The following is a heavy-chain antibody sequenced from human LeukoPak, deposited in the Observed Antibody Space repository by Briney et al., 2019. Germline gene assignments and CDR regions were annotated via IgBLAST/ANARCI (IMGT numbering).Heavy chain of an antibody. V-gene: IGHV5-51*01. CDR2: IYPGDSDT. D-gene: IGHD6-13*01. J-gene: IGHJ5*02. CDR3: ASLSSSWSNWFDP. CDR1: GYSFTFYW. Sequence: GESLKISCKGSGYSFTFYWIGWVRQMPGKGLEWMGIIYPGDSDTRYSPSLQGQVTISADKSISTAYLQWSSLKASDTAMYYCASLSSSWSNWFDPWGQGTLVTVSS.